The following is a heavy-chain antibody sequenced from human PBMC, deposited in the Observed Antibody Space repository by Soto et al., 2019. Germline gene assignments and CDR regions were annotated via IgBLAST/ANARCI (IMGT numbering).Heavy chain of an antibody. CDR2: IYPGDSDT. V-gene: IGHV5-51*01. Sequence: PGESLKISCKGSRYSFTSYWIDWVRQMPGKNLEWMGIIYPGDSDTSYSPSFQGQVTISADKSISTAYLQWSSLKASDTAMYYCARLVRGPYYYYYGMDVWGQGTTVTVSS. CDR1: RYSFTSYW. CDR3: ARLVRGPYYYYYGMDV. J-gene: IGHJ6*02. D-gene: IGHD2-15*01.